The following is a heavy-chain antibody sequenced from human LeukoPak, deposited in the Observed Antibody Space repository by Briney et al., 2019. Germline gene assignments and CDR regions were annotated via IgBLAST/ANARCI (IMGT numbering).Heavy chain of an antibody. CDR2: ISYDGSNK. Sequence: GRSLRLSCAASGFTFSSYAMHWVRQAPGKGLEWVAVISYDGSNKYYADSVKGRFTISRDNSKNTLYLQMNSLRAEDTAVYYCARESNSNPLFPQSTLDYWGQGTLVTVSS. CDR1: GFTFSSYA. D-gene: IGHD1-1*01. J-gene: IGHJ4*02. CDR3: ARESNSNPLFPQSTLDY. V-gene: IGHV3-30*04.